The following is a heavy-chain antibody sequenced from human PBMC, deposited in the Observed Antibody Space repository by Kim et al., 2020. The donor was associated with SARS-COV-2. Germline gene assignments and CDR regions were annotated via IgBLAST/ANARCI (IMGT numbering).Heavy chain of an antibody. Sequence: KSYATSVKGRFTISRDNSKNTLYLQMNSLRAEDTAVYYCARDLSGYYGMDVWGQGTTVTVSS. V-gene: IGHV3-33*01. CDR2: K. J-gene: IGHJ6*02. D-gene: IGHD3-10*01. CDR3: ARDLSGYYGMDV.